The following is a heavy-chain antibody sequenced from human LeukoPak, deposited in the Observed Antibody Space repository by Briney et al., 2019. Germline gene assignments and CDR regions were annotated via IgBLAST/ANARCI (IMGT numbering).Heavy chain of an antibody. V-gene: IGHV3-23*01. CDR3: YRLYYGSGSYSYFDY. CDR2: ISDSGGST. J-gene: IGHJ4*02. D-gene: IGHD3-10*01. CDR1: GFTSSTLA. Sequence: GGSLRLSCAASGFTSSTLAMSWGRQAPGKGLEWVSIISDSGGSTYYADSVKGRFTISRDNSENTLYLQMNSLRAEDSAVYYCYRLYYGSGSYSYFDYWGQGTLVTVSS.